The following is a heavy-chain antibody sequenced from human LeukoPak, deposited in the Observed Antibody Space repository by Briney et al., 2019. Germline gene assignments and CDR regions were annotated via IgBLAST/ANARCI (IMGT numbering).Heavy chain of an antibody. Sequence: ASVKVSCKSSGYTFIDYYMHWVRQAPGQGLEWMGWINPNSSGTNYAQKFQGRVTMTRDTSISTAYMELSSLRSEDTAVYYCATTYSYSSSGVDFDYWGQGTLVTVSS. D-gene: IGHD6-13*01. CDR3: ATTYSYSSSGVDFDY. J-gene: IGHJ4*02. CDR1: GYTFIDYY. V-gene: IGHV1-2*02. CDR2: INPNSSGT.